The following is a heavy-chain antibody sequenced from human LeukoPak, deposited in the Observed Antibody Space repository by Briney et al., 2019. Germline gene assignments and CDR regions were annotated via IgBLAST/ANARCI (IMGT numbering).Heavy chain of an antibody. J-gene: IGHJ4*02. CDR1: GGSFSGYY. D-gene: IGHD2-8*01. CDR2: INHSGST. Sequence: SETLSLTCAVYGGSFSGYYWSWIRQPPGKGLEWIGEINHSGSTNYNPSLKSRVTISVDTSKNQFSLKLSSVTAADTAVYYCARGVLGDYWGQGTLVTVSS. V-gene: IGHV4-34*01. CDR3: ARGVLGDY.